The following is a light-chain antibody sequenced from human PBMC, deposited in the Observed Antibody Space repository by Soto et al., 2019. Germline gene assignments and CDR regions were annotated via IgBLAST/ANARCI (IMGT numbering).Light chain of an antibody. CDR3: QKYNSYPWT. CDR2: DVS. J-gene: IGKJ1*01. CDR1: ESISSW. Sequence: DIEMTQSPSTLPASIGDSVFITCRASESISSWLAWYQQKPGKAPKLLIDDVSSLESGVPSMFRGSASGTEFTLTISSLQPDDIATYYRQKYNSYPWTFGQGTTVAIK. V-gene: IGKV1-5*01.